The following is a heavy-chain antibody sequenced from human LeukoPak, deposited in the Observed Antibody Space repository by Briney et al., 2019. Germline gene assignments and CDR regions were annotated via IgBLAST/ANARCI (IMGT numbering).Heavy chain of an antibody. J-gene: IGHJ4*02. V-gene: IGHV3-7*01. CDR1: GFTFSDFW. CDR2: IKQDGGEK. Sequence: GGSLRLSCAASGFTFSDFWMNWVRQAPGKGLEWVASIKQDGGEKYYVDSVKGRFSISRDSAKNSLHLQMNSLRAEDTAVYYCARDHTVDGLVFDYWGQGIPVTVSS. D-gene: IGHD6-19*01. CDR3: ARDHTVDGLVFDY.